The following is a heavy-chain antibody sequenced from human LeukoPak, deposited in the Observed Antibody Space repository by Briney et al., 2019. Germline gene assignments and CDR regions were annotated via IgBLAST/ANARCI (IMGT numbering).Heavy chain of an antibody. CDR1: GGSISSYY. Sequence: SETLSLTCTVSGGSISSYYWSWIRQPAGKGLEWIGRIYTSGSTNYNPSLKSRVTMSVDTSKNQFSLKLSSVTAADTAVYYCARDFCHDILTGEPTQKPYYYYYMDVWGKGTTVTVSS. D-gene: IGHD3-9*01. CDR2: IYTSGST. V-gene: IGHV4-4*07. CDR3: ARDFCHDILTGEPTQKPYYYYYMDV. J-gene: IGHJ6*03.